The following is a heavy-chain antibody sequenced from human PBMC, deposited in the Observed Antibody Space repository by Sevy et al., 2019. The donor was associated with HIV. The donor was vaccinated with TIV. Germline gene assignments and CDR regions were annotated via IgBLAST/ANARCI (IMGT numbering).Heavy chain of an antibody. CDR1: GYTFTSYG. CDR2: ISAYNGNT. V-gene: IGHV1-18*01. J-gene: IGHJ4*02. CDR3: ARDLRSIAVAGDLDY. Sequence: ASVKVSCKASGYTFTSYGISWVRQAPGQGLEWMGWISAYNGNTNYAQKLQGRITMTTDTSTSTAYMELRSLRSDDTAVYYCARDLRSIAVAGDLDYWGQGSLVTVSS. D-gene: IGHD6-19*01.